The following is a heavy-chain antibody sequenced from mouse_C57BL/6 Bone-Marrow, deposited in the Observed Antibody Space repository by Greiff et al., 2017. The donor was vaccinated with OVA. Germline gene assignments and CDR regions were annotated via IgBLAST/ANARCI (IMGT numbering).Heavy chain of an antibody. CDR1: GFTFSDAW. J-gene: IGHJ4*01. CDR3: NTGLRLRPYAMDY. D-gene: IGHD2-2*01. V-gene: IGHV6-6*01. Sequence: DVMLVESGGGLVQPGGSMKLSCAASGFTFSDAWMDWVRQSPEKGLEWVAEIRNKANNHATYYAESVKGRFTISRDDSKSSVYLQMNSLRAEDTGIYYCNTGLRLRPYAMDYWGQGTSVTVSS. CDR2: IRNKANNHAT.